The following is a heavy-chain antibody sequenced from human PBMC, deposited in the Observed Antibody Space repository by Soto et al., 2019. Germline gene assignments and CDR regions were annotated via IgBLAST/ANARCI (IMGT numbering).Heavy chain of an antibody. Sequence: QVQLVQPGAEVKKPGASVKFSCKASGYIFTNFYIHWVRQAPGQGLEWIGIINPNGGSTNYAQNFQGRVTMTRDTYTSTVYMDLSSLGSEDTAVYYCTRGLASGDYWGQGTLITVSS. CDR2: INPNGGST. J-gene: IGHJ4*02. CDR3: TRGLASGDY. V-gene: IGHV1-46*03. D-gene: IGHD6-6*01. CDR1: GYIFTNFY.